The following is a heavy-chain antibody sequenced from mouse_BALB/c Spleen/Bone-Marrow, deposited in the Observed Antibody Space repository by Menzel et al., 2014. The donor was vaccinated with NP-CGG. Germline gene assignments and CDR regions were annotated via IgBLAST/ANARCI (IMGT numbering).Heavy chain of an antibody. D-gene: IGHD2-3*01. Sequence: VQLKESGPELVKPGASVKMSCKASGYTFTSYVLHWVKQKPGQGLEWIGYINPYNDGTKSNEKFKGKATLTSDKSSSTAYMELSSLTSEDSAVYYCAREDGYYGMGYWGQGTSVTVSS. CDR3: AREDGYYGMGY. J-gene: IGHJ4*01. CDR1: GYTFTSYV. CDR2: INPYNDGT. V-gene: IGHV1-14*01.